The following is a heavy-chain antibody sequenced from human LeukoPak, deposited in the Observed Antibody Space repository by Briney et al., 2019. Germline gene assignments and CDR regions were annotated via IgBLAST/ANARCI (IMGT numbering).Heavy chain of an antibody. CDR3: TRGMKGGYDPYYFDY. J-gene: IGHJ4*02. CDR2: IRSKLYGGTT. CDR1: GFTFGDYA. V-gene: IGHV3-49*03. D-gene: IGHD5-12*01. Sequence: GGSLRLSCTASGFTFGDYAMSWFRQAPGKGLEWVGFIRSKLYGGTTEYAASVKGRFTISRDDSKSIAYLQMNSLKTEDTAIYYCTRGMKGGYDPYYFDYWGQGTLVTVSS.